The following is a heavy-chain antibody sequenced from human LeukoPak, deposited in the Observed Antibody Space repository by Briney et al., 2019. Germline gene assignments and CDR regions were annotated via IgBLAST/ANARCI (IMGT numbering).Heavy chain of an antibody. CDR3: ARGRLVGSSTIFFDY. Sequence: GGSLRLSCAASGFTFSSYSMNWVRQAPGKGLEWVSSISSSSSYIYYADSVKGRFIISRDNAKNSLYLQMNSLRAEDTAVYYCARGRLVGSSTIFFDYWGQGTLVTVSS. V-gene: IGHV3-21*01. CDR1: GFTFSSYS. D-gene: IGHD2-2*01. CDR2: ISSSSSYI. J-gene: IGHJ4*02.